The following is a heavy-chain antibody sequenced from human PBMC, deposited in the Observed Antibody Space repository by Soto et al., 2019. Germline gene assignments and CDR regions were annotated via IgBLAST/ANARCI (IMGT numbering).Heavy chain of an antibody. CDR3: ALLLSSTSPFAEFFLH. V-gene: IGHV2-5*01. J-gene: IGHJ1*01. Sequence: SGPTRVNPTQTPTLTCTFAGFSLRTPGVGVTWIRQPPGKALEWLALIYWYDDKRYSPSVKRRLSISKDTSKDQVILTMTNMDPVDTATYYCALLLSSTSPFAEFFLHWGQGARVAVSS. D-gene: IGHD2-2*01. CDR1: GFSLRTPGVG. CDR2: IYWYDDK.